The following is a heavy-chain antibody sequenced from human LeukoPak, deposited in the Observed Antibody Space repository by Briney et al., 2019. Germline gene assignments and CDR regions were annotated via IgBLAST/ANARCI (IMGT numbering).Heavy chain of an antibody. CDR3: ARSSGWIIDF. CDR1: GFTFSTFW. J-gene: IGHJ4*02. CDR2: IKQDGSEK. Sequence: GGSLRLSCAASGFTFSTFWVNWGRQTPGKGLEWVANIKQDGSEKYYVDSVKGRFTISRDNAKNSLYLQMNSLRDEDTAVYYCARSSGWIIDFWGQGTLVTVSS. D-gene: IGHD6-19*01. V-gene: IGHV3-7*01.